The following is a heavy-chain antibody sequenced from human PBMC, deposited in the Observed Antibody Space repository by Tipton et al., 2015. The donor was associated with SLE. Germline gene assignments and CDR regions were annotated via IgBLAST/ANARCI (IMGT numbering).Heavy chain of an antibody. CDR1: DDSIRSRTYY. V-gene: IGHV4-61*09. Sequence: TLSLTCSVSDDSIRSRTYYWSWIRQSAGNALEWIGQTYTGGTTDYNPSLKSRVTISVDTSKSQFSLRLSSVTAADTAVYYCARNQLLTLDVFNAWGRGTMVTVSP. J-gene: IGHJ3*01. CDR2: TYTGGTT. CDR3: ARNQLLTLDVFNA. D-gene: IGHD1-14*01.